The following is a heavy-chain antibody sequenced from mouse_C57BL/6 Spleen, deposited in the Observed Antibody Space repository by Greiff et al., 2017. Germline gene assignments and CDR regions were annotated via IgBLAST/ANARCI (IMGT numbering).Heavy chain of an antibody. CDR1: GYTFTSYT. CDR2: INPSSGYT. CDR3: ASIEGFAY. V-gene: IGHV1-4*01. J-gene: IGHJ3*01. Sequence: VKLMESGAELARPGASVKMSCKASGYTFTSYTMHWVKQRPGQGLEWIGHINPSSGYTKYNQKFKDKATLTADKSSSTAYMQLSSLTSEDSAVYYCASIEGFAYWGQGTLVTVSA.